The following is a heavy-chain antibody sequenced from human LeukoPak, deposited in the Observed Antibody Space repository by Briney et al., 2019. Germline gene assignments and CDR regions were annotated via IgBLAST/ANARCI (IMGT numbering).Heavy chain of an antibody. CDR3: AIDHYGSGSYPDY. D-gene: IGHD3-10*01. CDR2: MNPNTGNT. J-gene: IGHJ4*02. CDR1: GYTFTSHD. Sequence: GASVKVSCKASGYTFTSHDINWVRQATGQGLEWMGWMNPNTGNTGYAQKFQGRVTMTRDTSIRTAYMELSSLRYEDTALYYCAIDHYGSGSYPDYWGQETLVTVSS. V-gene: IGHV1-8*01.